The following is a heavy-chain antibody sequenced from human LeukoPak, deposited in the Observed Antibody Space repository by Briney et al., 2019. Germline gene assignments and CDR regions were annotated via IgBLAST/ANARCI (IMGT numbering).Heavy chain of an antibody. CDR3: ASEDILTGYVDY. D-gene: IGHD3-9*01. CDR1: GGSINSGSYY. J-gene: IGHJ4*02. CDR2: VYTNGGT. V-gene: IGHV4-61*02. Sequence: SETLSLTCTVSGGSINSGSYYWSWIRQPAGKGLEWIGRVYTNGGTYYNPSLKSRVTISVDTSKNQFSLKLSSVTAADTAVYYCASEDILTGYVDYWGQGTLVTVSS.